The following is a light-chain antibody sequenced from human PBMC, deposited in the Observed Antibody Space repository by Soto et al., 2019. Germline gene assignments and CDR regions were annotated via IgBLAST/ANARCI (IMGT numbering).Light chain of an antibody. CDR1: QGIRND. CDR3: LQDYSYPWT. V-gene: IGKV1-6*01. J-gene: IGKJ1*01. Sequence: AIQLTQSPSSLSASVGDRVTITCRASQGIRNDLGWYQQKPGKAPKLLIYAASSLQRGVPSMFSGSASGTDFTLTIISLQPEDFAIYYCLQDYSYPWTFGQGTNVEIK. CDR2: AAS.